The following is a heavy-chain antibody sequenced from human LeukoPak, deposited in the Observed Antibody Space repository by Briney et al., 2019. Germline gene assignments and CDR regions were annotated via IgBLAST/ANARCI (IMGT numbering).Heavy chain of an antibody. CDR1: GGSFSGYY. Sequence: SETLSLTCAVYGGSFSGYYWSWIRQPPGKGLEWIGEINHSGSTNYNPSLKSRVTISVDTSKNQFSLKLSSVTAADTAVYYCARGPDYGSGSPTIFDYRGQGTLVTVSS. CDR3: ARGPDYGSGSPTIFDY. J-gene: IGHJ4*02. V-gene: IGHV4-34*01. D-gene: IGHD3-10*01. CDR2: INHSGST.